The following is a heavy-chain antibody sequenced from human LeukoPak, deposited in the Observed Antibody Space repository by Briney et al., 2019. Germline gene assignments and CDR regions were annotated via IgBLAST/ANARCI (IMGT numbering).Heavy chain of an antibody. Sequence: ASVKVSGKASGYTFTSYGISWVRQAPGQGLEWMGWISAHNGNTNYAQKLQGRVTMTTDTSTSTAYMELRSLRSDDTAVYYCARSGYYDSSGYQYNWFDPWGQGTLVTVSS. J-gene: IGHJ5*02. D-gene: IGHD3-22*01. CDR3: ARSGYYDSSGYQYNWFDP. V-gene: IGHV1-18*01. CDR2: ISAHNGNT. CDR1: GYTFTSYG.